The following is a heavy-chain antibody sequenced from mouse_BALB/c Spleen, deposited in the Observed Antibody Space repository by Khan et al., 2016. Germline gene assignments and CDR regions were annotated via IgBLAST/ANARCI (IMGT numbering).Heavy chain of an antibody. CDR1: GFNITDTY. V-gene: IGHV14-3*02. CDR2: IDPANGNT. J-gene: IGHJ2*01. Sequence: VQLQQSGAELVKPGASVKLSCTASGFNITDTYMHWVKQRPEQGLEWIGRIDPANGNTKYAPKFQGKATITADTSSNTASLQLNSLTSEDTAVYNSAITETDYGGQGTTLTVSS. CDR3: AITETDY.